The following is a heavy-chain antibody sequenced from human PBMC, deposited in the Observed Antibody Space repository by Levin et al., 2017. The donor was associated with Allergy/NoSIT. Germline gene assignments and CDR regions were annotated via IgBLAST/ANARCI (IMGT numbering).Heavy chain of an antibody. Sequence: SQTLSLTCAVYGESLPYYYWSWIRQPPGKGLEWIGEINHSGSTNYNPSLKSRVTISVDTSKNQFSLKLSSVTAADTAVYYCARLGRGYTYGSRWFDPWGQGSLVTVSS. V-gene: IGHV4-34*01. CDR2: INHSGST. J-gene: IGHJ5*02. D-gene: IGHD5-18*01. CDR1: GESLPYYY. CDR3: ARLGRGYTYGSRWFDP.